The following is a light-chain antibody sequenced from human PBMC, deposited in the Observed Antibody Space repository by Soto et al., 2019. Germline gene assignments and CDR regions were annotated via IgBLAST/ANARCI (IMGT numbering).Light chain of an antibody. CDR1: SSDLAIYNY. CDR2: QVT. CDR3: SAYTDSSTYV. V-gene: IGLV2-14*01. Sequence: QSALTQPASVSGSPGQSITISCTGTSSDLAIYNYVSWYQQQPGKAPKLMMYQVTNRPSGVSNRFSGSRSGNTASLTISGLQAEDEADYYCSAYTDSSTYVFGTGTKLTVL. J-gene: IGLJ1*01.